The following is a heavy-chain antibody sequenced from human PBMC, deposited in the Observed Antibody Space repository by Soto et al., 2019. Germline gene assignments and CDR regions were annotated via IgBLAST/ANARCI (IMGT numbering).Heavy chain of an antibody. CDR2: INHSGST. V-gene: IGHV4-34*01. J-gene: IGHJ3*02. CDR3: ARGLYCSGGSCRTGAFDI. Sequence: QVQLQQWGAGLLKPSETLSLTCAVYGGSFSGYYWSWIRQPPGKGLEWIGEINHSGSTNYNPSLKSRVTISVDTSKNQFSLKLSSVTAADTAVYYCARGLYCSGGSCRTGAFDIWGQGTMVTVSS. CDR1: GGSFSGYY. D-gene: IGHD2-15*01.